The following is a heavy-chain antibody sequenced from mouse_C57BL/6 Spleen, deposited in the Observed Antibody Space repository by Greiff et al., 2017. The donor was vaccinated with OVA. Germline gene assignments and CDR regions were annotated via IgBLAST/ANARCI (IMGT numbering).Heavy chain of an antibody. J-gene: IGHJ4*01. V-gene: IGHV1-15*01. CDR2: IDPETGGT. CDR3: TRGGYVRYYYAKYY. CDR1: GYTFTDYE. D-gene: IGHD3-1*01. Sequence: VQRVESGAELVRPGASVTLSCKASGYTFTDYEMHWVKQTPVHGLEWIGAIDPETGGTAYNQKFKGKAILTADKASSTAYMELRSLTSEDSAVYYCTRGGYVRYYYAKYYWGQRTSVTVSS.